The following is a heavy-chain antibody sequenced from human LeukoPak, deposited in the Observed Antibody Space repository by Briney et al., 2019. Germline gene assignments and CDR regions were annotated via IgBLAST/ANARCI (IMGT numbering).Heavy chain of an antibody. D-gene: IGHD6-13*01. V-gene: IGHV3-33*01. J-gene: IGHJ4*02. CDR1: GFTFSSYA. CDR2: IWYDGTNK. Sequence: GGSLRLSCAASGFTFSSYAMHWVRQAPGKGLEWVAVIWYDGTNKYYADSVKGRFTISRDNSKNTLYLQMNSLRAEDTAVYYCATDFYTSSPNLIDYFFQETLVIVSS. CDR3: ATDFYTSSPNLIDY.